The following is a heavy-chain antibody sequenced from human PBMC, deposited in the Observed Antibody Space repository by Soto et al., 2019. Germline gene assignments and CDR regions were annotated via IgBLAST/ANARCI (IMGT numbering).Heavy chain of an antibody. D-gene: IGHD1-26*01. Sequence: ASVKVSCKASGYTFTSYDVMWVRQATGQGLEWMGWVNPNSGNTDSAQNFQGRVTMTWDTSINTAYMELSSLRFEDTAVYFCAADRKIVGTIGAFDFWGQGTLVTVSS. V-gene: IGHV1-8*01. CDR3: AADRKIVGTIGAFDF. CDR2: VNPNSGNT. J-gene: IGHJ4*02. CDR1: GYTFTSYD.